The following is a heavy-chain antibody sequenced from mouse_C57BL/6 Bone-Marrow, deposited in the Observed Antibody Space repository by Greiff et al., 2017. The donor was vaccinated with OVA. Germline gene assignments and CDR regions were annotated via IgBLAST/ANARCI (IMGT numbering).Heavy chain of an antibody. Sequence: DVQLQESGGGLVQPGGSLKLSCAASGFTFSDYYMYWVRQTPEQRLEWVAYISNGGGSTYYPDTVKGRFTISRDNAKNPLYLPMSRLESEDTAMYYCARLGLDFDYWGQGTTLTVSS. CDR1: GFTFSDYY. V-gene: IGHV5-12*01. J-gene: IGHJ2*01. D-gene: IGHD4-1*01. CDR2: ISNGGGST. CDR3: ARLGLDFDY.